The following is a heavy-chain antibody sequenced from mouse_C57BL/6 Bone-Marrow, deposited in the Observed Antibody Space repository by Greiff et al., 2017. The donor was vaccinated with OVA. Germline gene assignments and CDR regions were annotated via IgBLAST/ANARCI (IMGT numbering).Heavy chain of an antibody. CDR3: ARGGVYDGYFAY. V-gene: IGHV1-81*01. CDR1: GYTFTSYG. J-gene: IGHJ3*01. Sequence: QVQLQQSGAELARPGASVTLSCKASGYTFTSYGLSWVKQRTGQGLEWIGEIYPRSGNTYYNEKFKGKATLTADKSSSTEYMELRSLTSEDSAVYFCARGGVYDGYFAYWGQGTLVTVSA. CDR2: IYPRSGNT. D-gene: IGHD2-3*01.